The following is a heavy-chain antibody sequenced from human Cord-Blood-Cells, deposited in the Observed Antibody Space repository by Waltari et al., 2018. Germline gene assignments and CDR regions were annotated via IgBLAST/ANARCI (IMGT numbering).Heavy chain of an antibody. D-gene: IGHD7-27*01. CDR1: GGSISSSSYY. CDR2: IYYSGST. CDR3: AREVTGAGGYYFDY. Sequence: QLQLQESGPGLVKPSETLSLTCTVSGGSISSSSYYWGWIRQPPGKGLEWRGSIYYSGSTYYNPSLKSRVTISVDTSKNQFSLKLSSVTAADTAVYYCAREVTGAGGYYFDYWGQGTLVTVSS. V-gene: IGHV4-39*01. J-gene: IGHJ4*02.